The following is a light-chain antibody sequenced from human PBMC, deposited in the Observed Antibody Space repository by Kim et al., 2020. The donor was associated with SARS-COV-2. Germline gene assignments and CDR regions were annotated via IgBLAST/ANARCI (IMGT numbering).Light chain of an antibody. CDR3: RQYYSYPRM. J-gene: IGKJ1*01. Sequence: ASTGDTVTVTCRASQGISSYLAWYQQHPGKAPHLLIYAASTLQSGVPTRFSGSGSGTDFTLTISCLPSEDFATYFCRQYYSYPRMFGQGTKVDIK. V-gene: IGKV1-8*01. CDR2: AAS. CDR1: QGISSY.